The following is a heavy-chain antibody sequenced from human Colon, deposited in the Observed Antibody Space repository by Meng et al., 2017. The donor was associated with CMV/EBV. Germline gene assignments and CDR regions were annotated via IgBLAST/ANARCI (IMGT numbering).Heavy chain of an antibody. CDR3: AKAPTRRYYFDS. CDR1: GFSITGYA. D-gene: IGHD5-24*01. Sequence: AAGFSITGYAVNWVRQAPGKGLEWVSVISASGYYTFYAESVKGRFTIGKDISKNTVYLQTSSLRAEDTAVYFCAKAPTRRYYFDSWGQGSLVTSPQ. V-gene: IGHV3-23*01. J-gene: IGHJ4*02. CDR2: ISASGYYT.